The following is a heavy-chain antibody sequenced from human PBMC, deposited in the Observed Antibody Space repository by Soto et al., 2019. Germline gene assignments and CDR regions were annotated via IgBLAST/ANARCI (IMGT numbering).Heavy chain of an antibody. V-gene: IGHV5-51*01. Sequence: GESLKISCKGSGCSFTSYWIGWVRQMPGKGLEWMGIIYPGDSDTRYSPSFQGQVTISADKSISTAYLQWSSLKASDTAMYYCARLGGGVLRFLVWLSPGAYYSGIDFWGQGTTVTVSS. CDR3: ARLGGGVLRFLVWLSPGAYYSGIDF. CDR2: IYPGDSDT. D-gene: IGHD3-3*01. CDR1: GCSFTSYW. J-gene: IGHJ6*02.